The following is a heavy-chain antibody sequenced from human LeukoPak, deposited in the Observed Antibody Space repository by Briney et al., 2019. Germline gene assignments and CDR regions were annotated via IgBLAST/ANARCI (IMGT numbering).Heavy chain of an antibody. CDR2: MYYRGNT. D-gene: IGHD1-7*01. CDR3: ARLYGNYQNYFDY. CDR1: GGSISTITYY. V-gene: IGHV4-39*07. J-gene: IGHJ4*02. Sequence: PSETLSLTCTVSGGSISTITYYWGWIRQPPGKGLEWVGHMYYRGNTFYNPSLKSRVTISVDTSKNQFSLKLRSVTAADTAVYYCARLYGNYQNYFDYWGQGTLVTVSS.